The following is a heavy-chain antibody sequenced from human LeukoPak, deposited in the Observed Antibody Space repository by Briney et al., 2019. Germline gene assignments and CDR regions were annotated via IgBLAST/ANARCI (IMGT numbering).Heavy chain of an antibody. D-gene: IGHD2-8*01. CDR1: GGSSSGSSYY. CDR3: ARQYGP. CDR2: IYYSGST. V-gene: IGHV4-39*01. Sequence: NPSETLSLTCTVSGGSSSGSSYYWGWIRQPPGKGLEWIGSIYYSGSTYYNPSLKSRVTISVDTSKYQFSLKLNSVTATDTAVYYCARQYGPWGQGTLVNVSS. J-gene: IGHJ4*02.